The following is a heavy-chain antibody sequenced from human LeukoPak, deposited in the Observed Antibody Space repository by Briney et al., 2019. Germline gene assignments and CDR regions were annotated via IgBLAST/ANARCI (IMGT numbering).Heavy chain of an antibody. J-gene: IGHJ4*02. CDR3: AREPMSAPIVY. CDR1: AFTFSKFG. CDR2: ISGSGSPI. D-gene: IGHD6-13*01. V-gene: IGHV3-48*01. Sequence: GGSLRLSCAVSAFTFSKFGMKWVRQAPGKGLEWVSYISGSGSPIHYADSVKGRFTISRDNAKSSLYLQMNSLRVEDTAVYYCAREPMSAPIVYWGQGALVTVSS.